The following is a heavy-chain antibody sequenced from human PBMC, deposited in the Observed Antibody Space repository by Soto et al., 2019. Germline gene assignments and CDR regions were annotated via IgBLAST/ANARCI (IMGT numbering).Heavy chain of an antibody. CDR3: ARDRFYGIADMTIYYYYYGMDV. Sequence: SETLSLTCTVSGGSISSGGYYWSWIRQHPGKGLEWIGYIYYSGSTYYNPSLKSRVTISVDTSKNQFSLKLSSVTAADTAVYYCARDRFYGIADMTIYYYYYGMDVWGQGTTVTVSS. D-gene: IGHD4-17*01. V-gene: IGHV4-31*03. CDR2: IYYSGST. CDR1: GGSISSGGYY. J-gene: IGHJ6*02.